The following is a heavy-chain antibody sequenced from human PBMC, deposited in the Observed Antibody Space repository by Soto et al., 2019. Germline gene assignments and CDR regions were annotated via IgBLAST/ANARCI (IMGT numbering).Heavy chain of an antibody. V-gene: IGHV1-18*01. J-gene: IGHJ4*02. CDR2: ISAYNGNT. CDR1: GYTFTSYG. Sequence: QVQLLQTGVVVKKPGASVKVSCKSSGYTFTSYGISWVRQAPGQELGWMGWISAYNGNTNYAQKLQGRVTMTTDTSKSTAYMELRSLRSDDTAVYYCARSIAAAVDFDYWGQGTLVTVSS. CDR3: ARSIAAAVDFDY. D-gene: IGHD6-13*01.